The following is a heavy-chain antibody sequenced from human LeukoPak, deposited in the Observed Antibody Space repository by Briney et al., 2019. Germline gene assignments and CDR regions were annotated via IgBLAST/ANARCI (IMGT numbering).Heavy chain of an antibody. Sequence: GGSLRLSCAASGFTFSNYAMSWVRQAPGKGLEWVSAISDSGGSTYYADPVKGRFTISRDNSKSTLYLQVSSLRAEDTAIYYCAKYDVGYCSGGSCYSLDNWGQGTLLTVSS. D-gene: IGHD2-15*01. CDR1: GFTFSNYA. V-gene: IGHV3-23*01. CDR2: ISDSGGST. J-gene: IGHJ4*02. CDR3: AKYDVGYCSGGSCYSLDN.